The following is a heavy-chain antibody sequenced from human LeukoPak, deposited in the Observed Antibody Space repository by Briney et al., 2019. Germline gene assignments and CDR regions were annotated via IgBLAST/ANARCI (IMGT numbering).Heavy chain of an antibody. CDR3: AKSPPDTAMVDEDYGMDV. CDR1: GFTVSSNY. J-gene: IGHJ6*02. V-gene: IGHV3-23*01. D-gene: IGHD5-18*01. Sequence: GGSLRLSCAASGFTVSSNYMSWVRQAPGKGLEWVSAISGSGGSTYYADSVKGRFTISRDNSKNTLYLQMNSLRAEDTAVYYCAKSPPDTAMVDEDYGMDVWGQGTTVTVSS. CDR2: ISGSGGST.